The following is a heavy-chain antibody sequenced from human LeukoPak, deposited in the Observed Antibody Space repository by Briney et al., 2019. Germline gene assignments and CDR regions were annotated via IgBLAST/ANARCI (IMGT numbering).Heavy chain of an antibody. Sequence: ASVKVSCKTSGYSFTSYGISWVRQAPGQGLEWMGWISAYNGNTNYAQKVLGRVTMTTDTSTSTAYMELRSLRSDDTAVYYCARDRWYSRNWNDAVDIWGQGTMVTVSS. V-gene: IGHV1-18*01. CDR1: GYSFTSYG. CDR3: ARDRWYSRNWNDAVDI. CDR2: ISAYNGNT. J-gene: IGHJ3*02. D-gene: IGHD6-13*01.